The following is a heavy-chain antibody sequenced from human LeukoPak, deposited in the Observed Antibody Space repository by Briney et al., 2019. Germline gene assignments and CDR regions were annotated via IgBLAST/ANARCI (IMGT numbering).Heavy chain of an antibody. V-gene: IGHV1-69*04. CDR1: GGTFSSYA. Sequence: ASVKVSCKASGGTFSSYAISWVRQAPGQGLEWMGRIIPILGIANYAQKFQGRVTITADKSTSTAYMELSSLRSEDTAVYYCARGGVLQDYFDYWGQGTLVTVSA. CDR3: ARGGVLQDYFDY. D-gene: IGHD5-24*01. J-gene: IGHJ4*02. CDR2: IIPILGIA.